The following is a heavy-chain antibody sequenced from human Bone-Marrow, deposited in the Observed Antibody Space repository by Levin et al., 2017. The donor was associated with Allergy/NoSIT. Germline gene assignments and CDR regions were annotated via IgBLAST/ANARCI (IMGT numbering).Heavy chain of an antibody. D-gene: IGHD5-18*01. V-gene: IGHV4-31*03. CDR3: ASVTPHYYYYYMDV. CDR2: IYYSGST. CDR1: GGSISSGGYY. Sequence: LRLSCTVSGGSISSGGYYWSWIRQHPGKGLEWIGYIYYSGSTYYNPSLKSRVTISVDTSKNQFSLKLSSVTAADTAVYYCASVTPHYYYYYMDVWGKGTTVTVSS. J-gene: IGHJ6*03.